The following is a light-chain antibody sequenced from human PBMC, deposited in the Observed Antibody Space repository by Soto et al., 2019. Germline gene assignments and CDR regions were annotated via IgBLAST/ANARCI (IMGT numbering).Light chain of an antibody. CDR3: CSYAGSYTWV. Sequence: QSALTQPASVSGSLGQSITISCTGTRTDIGGYNYVSWYQQYPGKAPKLMIYDVSKRPSGVPDRFSGSKSGNTASLTISGLQAEDEADYYCCSYAGSYTWVFGGGTKLTVL. V-gene: IGLV2-11*01. J-gene: IGLJ3*02. CDR2: DVS. CDR1: RTDIGGYNY.